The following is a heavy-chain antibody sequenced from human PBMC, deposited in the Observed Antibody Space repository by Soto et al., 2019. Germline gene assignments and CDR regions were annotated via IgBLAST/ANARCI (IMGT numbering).Heavy chain of an antibody. CDR2: ISAYNGNT. V-gene: IGHV1-18*04. CDR1: GYTFTSYG. D-gene: IGHD5-18*01. CDR3: ARALQLWLPNDAFDI. J-gene: IGHJ3*02. Sequence: ASVKVSCKASGYTFTSYGISWVRQAPGQGLEWMGWISAYNGNTNYAQKLQGRVTMTTDTSTSTAYMELRSLRSDDTAVYYCARALQLWLPNDAFDIWGQGTMVTVS.